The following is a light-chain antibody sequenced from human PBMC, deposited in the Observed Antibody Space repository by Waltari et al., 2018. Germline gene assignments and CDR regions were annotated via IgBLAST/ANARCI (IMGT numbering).Light chain of an antibody. Sequence: EIVLTQSPGTLSLSPGERATLSCRTSQRVSTPFLSGYQQKPGQAPRLLIYGAYNRATGIPDRFSGSGSGTDFTLTISRLEPEDFAVFYCQQYDASPPMYTFGQGTKLEIK. J-gene: IGKJ2*01. CDR2: GAY. CDR3: QQYDASPPMYT. CDR1: QRVSTPF. V-gene: IGKV3-20*01.